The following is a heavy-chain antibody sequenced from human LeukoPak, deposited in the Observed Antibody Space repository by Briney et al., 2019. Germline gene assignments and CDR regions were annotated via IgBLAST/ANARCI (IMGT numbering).Heavy chain of an antibody. D-gene: IGHD3-10*01. CDR3: ARVYYGSGSLHYYYYYMDV. J-gene: IGHJ6*03. CDR1: GFTLSSYG. V-gene: IGHV3-30*02. CDR2: IRYDGGNK. Sequence: GGSLRLSCAASGFTLSSYGMHWVRQAPGKGLQWVAFIRYDGGNKYYADSVKGRFTISRDNSKNTLYLQMNSLRVEDTAVYYCARVYYGSGSLHYYYYYMDVWGKGTTVTISS.